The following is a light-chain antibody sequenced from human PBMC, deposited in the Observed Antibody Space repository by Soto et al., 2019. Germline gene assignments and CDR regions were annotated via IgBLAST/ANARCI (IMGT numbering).Light chain of an antibody. CDR3: QSYDSSLSAVV. CDR2: GNS. V-gene: IGLV1-40*01. CDR1: SSNIGAGYD. Sequence: QSVLTQPPSXXXAPGQRVTISCTGSSSNIGAGYDVHWYQQLPGTAPKLLIYGNSNRPSGVPDRFSGSKSGTSASLAITGLQAEDEADYYCQSYDSSLSAVVFGGGTKLTVL. J-gene: IGLJ2*01.